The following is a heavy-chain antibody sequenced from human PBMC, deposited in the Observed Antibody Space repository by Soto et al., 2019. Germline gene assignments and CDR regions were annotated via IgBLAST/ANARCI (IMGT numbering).Heavy chain of an antibody. CDR1: GFTFSSYA. D-gene: IGHD1-1*01. J-gene: IGHJ4*02. Sequence: QVQLVESGGGVVQPGRSLRLSCAASGFTFSSYAMHWVRQAPGKGLEWVAVISYDGSNKYYADSVKGRFTISRDNSKNTLYLQMNSLRAEDTAVYYCARGPNYYFDYWGQGTLVTVSS. CDR3: ARGPNYYFDY. V-gene: IGHV3-30-3*01. CDR2: ISYDGSNK.